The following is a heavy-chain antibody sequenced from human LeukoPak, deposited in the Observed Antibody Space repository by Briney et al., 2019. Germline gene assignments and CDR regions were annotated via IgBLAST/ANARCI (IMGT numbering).Heavy chain of an antibody. CDR3: AKDRTFAGHETSFDY. Sequence: PGTSLRLSCAASGFTFSSYGMHWVRQAPGKGLEWVAVISYDGSKKYYEDSVKGRFTISRDNSKNTLYLQMNSLRAEDTAVYYCAKDRTFAGHETSFDYWGQGTLVTVSS. CDR1: GFTFSSYG. CDR2: ISYDGSKK. J-gene: IGHJ4*02. V-gene: IGHV3-30*18. D-gene: IGHD2-21*01.